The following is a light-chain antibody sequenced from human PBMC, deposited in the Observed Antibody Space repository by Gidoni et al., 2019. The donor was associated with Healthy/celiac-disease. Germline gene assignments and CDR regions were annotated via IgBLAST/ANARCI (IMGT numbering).Light chain of an antibody. V-gene: IGKV1-39*01. J-gene: IGKJ3*01. Sequence: DIQMTPSPSSLSASVGDRVTITCRASQSISSYLNWYQQKPGKAPKLLSYAASSLQSGVPSRFSGSGSGTDFTLTISSLQPEDCATYYCQQSYSTPRVTFGPGTKVDIK. CDR3: QQSYSTPRVT. CDR2: AAS. CDR1: QSISSY.